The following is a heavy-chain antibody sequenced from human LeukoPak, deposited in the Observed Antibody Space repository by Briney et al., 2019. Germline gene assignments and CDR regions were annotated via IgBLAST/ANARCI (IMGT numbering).Heavy chain of an antibody. CDR3: ARVASVYYDSSGYRDY. Sequence: ASVKVSCKASGYTFTSYGISWVRQAPGQGLEWMGCISAYNGNTNYAQKLQGRVTTTTDTSTSTAYMELRSLRSDDTAVYYCARVASVYYDSSGYRDYWGQGTLVTVSS. D-gene: IGHD3-22*01. V-gene: IGHV1-18*01. CDR2: ISAYNGNT. CDR1: GYTFTSYG. J-gene: IGHJ4*02.